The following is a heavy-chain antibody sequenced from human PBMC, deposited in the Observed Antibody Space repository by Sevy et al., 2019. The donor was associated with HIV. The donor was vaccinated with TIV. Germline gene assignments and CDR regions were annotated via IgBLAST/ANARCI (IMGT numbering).Heavy chain of an antibody. CDR1: GDSVSSHSVA. CDR2: TYYRSKWYN. V-gene: IGHV6-1*01. Sequence: SQTLSLTCAISGDSVSSHSVAWNWIRQSPSRGLEWLGRTYYRSKWYNDYGISVKGRITINAVTSKNQFSLQLNSVTPEDTAMYYCAGGYNSGCHDYWGQGTLVTVSS. J-gene: IGHJ4*02. D-gene: IGHD5-12*01. CDR3: AGGYNSGCHDY.